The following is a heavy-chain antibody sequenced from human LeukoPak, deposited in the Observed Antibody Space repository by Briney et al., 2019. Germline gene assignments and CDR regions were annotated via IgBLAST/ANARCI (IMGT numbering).Heavy chain of an antibody. V-gene: IGHV1-69*05. D-gene: IGHD3-10*01. J-gene: IGHJ4*02. CDR1: GGTFSSYA. CDR3: ARAWFGELLGDY. CDR2: IIPIFGTA. Sequence: ASVKVSCKASGGTFSSYAISWVRQAPGQGLEWMGGIIPIFGTANYAQKLQGRVTMTTDTSTSTAYMELRSLRSDDTAVYYCARAWFGELLGDYWGQGTLVTVSS.